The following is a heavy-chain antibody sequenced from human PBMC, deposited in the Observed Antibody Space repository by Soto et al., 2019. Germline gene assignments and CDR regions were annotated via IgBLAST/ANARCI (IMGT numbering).Heavy chain of an antibody. Sequence: SETLSLTCTVSGASINNYYWSWIRQPPEKGLEWIGYIYYTGITTYNPSLKSRITMSVDTSKNQFSLKLTSVTASDTAVYYCARKSHATATHDYWGQGTPVTVPQ. V-gene: IGHV4-59*01. CDR1: GASINNYY. J-gene: IGHJ4*02. CDR2: IYYTGIT. D-gene: IGHD2-15*01. CDR3: ARKSHATATHDY.